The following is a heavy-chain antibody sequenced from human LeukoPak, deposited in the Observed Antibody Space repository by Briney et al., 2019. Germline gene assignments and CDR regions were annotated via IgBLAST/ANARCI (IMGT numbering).Heavy chain of an antibody. V-gene: IGHV3-30-3*01. J-gene: IGHJ6*02. D-gene: IGHD3-3*01. CDR2: ISYDGSNK. CDR1: GFTFSSYA. CDR3: ARERGNDFWRGYYPSSGMDV. Sequence: PGGSLRLSCAASGFTFSSYAIHWVRQAPGKGLEWVAVISYDGSNKYYADSVKGRFTISRDNSKNTLYLQMNSLRAEDPAVYYCARERGNDFWRGYYPSSGMDVWGQGTTVTVSS.